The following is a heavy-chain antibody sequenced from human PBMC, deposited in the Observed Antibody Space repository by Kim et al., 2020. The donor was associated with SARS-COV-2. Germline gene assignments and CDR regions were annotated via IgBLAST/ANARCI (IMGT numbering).Heavy chain of an antibody. V-gene: IGHV4-59*01. CDR1: GGSISSYY. J-gene: IGHJ6*03. Sequence: SETLSLTCTVSGGSISSYYWSWIRQPPGKGLEWIGYIYYSGSTNYNPSLKSRVTISVDTSKNQFSLKLSSVTAADTAVYYCARIWDYGSGSYEYQIPNYYYYYYMDVWGKGTTVTVSS. CDR2: IYYSGST. CDR3: ARIWDYGSGSYEYQIPNYYYYYYMDV. D-gene: IGHD3-10*01.